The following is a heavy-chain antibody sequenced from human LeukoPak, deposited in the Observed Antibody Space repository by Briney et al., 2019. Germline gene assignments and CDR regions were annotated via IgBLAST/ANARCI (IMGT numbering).Heavy chain of an antibody. CDR1: GFTFSSYA. Sequence: PGGSLRLSCSASGFTFSSYAMHWVRQAPGKGLEYVSPISSNGGSTYYADSVKGRFTISRDNSKSTLYLQMSSLRAEDTAVYYCVKTSRGYNWNDSPYYFDYWGQGTLVTVSS. V-gene: IGHV3-64D*06. CDR2: ISSNGGST. D-gene: IGHD1-1*01. J-gene: IGHJ4*02. CDR3: VKTSRGYNWNDSPYYFDY.